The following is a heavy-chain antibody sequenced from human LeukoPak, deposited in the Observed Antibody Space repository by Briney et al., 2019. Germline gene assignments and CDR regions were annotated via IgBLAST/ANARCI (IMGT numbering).Heavy chain of an antibody. J-gene: IGHJ4*02. D-gene: IGHD6-6*01. CDR1: GYTFTGFY. V-gene: IGHV1-2*02. CDR2: INPNNGGT. Sequence: ASVKVSCKASGYTFTGFYMHWVRQAPGQGLEWMGWINPNNGGTNYAQKFQGRVTMTRDTSISTAYMELSRLRSDDTAVYYCASGGLYTSSSRGAEDYWGQGTLVTVSS. CDR3: ASGGLYTSSSRGAEDY.